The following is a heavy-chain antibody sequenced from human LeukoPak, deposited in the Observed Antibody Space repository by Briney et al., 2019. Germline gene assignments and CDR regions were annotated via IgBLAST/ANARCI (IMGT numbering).Heavy chain of an antibody. CDR3: ARSGWGGDYFDY. Sequence: SQTLSLTCTVSGGSISSGSYYWSWIRQPAGKGLEWIGRIYTSGSTNHNPSLKSRVTISVDTSKNQFSLKLSSVTAADTAVYYCARSGWGGDYFDYWGQGTLVTVSS. D-gene: IGHD6-19*01. J-gene: IGHJ4*02. CDR1: GGSISSGSYY. V-gene: IGHV4-61*02. CDR2: IYTSGST.